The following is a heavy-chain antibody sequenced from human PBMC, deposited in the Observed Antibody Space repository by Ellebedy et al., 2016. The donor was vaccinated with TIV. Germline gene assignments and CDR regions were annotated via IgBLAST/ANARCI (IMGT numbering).Heavy chain of an antibody. D-gene: IGHD6-13*01. Sequence: GESLKISCAASGFTFSSYWMYWVRQAPGKGLEWVSRMKGDGSSVTYADSVKGRFTISSDNAKNTLYLQMNSLIAEDTAVYYCARIGIGAARVGYDYWGQGTLVSVSS. J-gene: IGHJ4*02. CDR2: MKGDGSSV. CDR1: GFTFSSYW. V-gene: IGHV3-74*01. CDR3: ARIGIGAARVGYDY.